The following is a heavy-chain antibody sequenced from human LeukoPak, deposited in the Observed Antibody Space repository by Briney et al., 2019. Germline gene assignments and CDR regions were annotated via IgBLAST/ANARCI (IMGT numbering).Heavy chain of an antibody. V-gene: IGHV3-33*01. CDR3: ARDTGSYYFDY. J-gene: IGHJ4*02. Sequence: GGSLRLSCAASGFTFSSYGMHWVRQAPGKGLEWVAVIWYDGSNKYHADSVKGRFTISRDNSKNTLYLQMNSLRAEDTAVYYCARDTGSYYFDYWGQGTLVTVSS. CDR1: GFTFSSYG. CDR2: IWYDGSNK. D-gene: IGHD1-26*01.